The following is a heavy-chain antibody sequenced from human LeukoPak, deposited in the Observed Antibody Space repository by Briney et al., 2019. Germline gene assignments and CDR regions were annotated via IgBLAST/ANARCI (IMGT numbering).Heavy chain of an antibody. Sequence: PGASLRLSCAASGSTFSSYAMSWVRQAPGKGLEWVSAISGSGGSTYYADSVKGRFTISRDNSKNTLYLQMNSLRAEDTAVYYCAKDIGGSYHRFDYWGQGTLVTVSS. V-gene: IGHV3-23*01. CDR2: ISGSGGST. D-gene: IGHD1-26*01. CDR3: AKDIGGSYHRFDY. CDR1: GSTFSSYA. J-gene: IGHJ4*02.